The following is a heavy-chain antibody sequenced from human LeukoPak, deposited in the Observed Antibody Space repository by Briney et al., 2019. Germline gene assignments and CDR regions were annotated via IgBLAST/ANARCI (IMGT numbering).Heavy chain of an antibody. CDR1: GFTFDDYA. D-gene: IGHD6-19*01. CDR3: AKVASGWQNWFDP. J-gene: IGHJ5*02. V-gene: IGHV3-9*01. CDR2: ISWNSGSI. Sequence: GGSLRLSCAASGFTFDDYAMHWVRQAPGKGLEWVSGISWNSGSIGYADSVKGRFTISRDNAKNSLYLQMNSLRAEDTALYYCAKVASGWQNWFDPWGQGTLVTVSS.